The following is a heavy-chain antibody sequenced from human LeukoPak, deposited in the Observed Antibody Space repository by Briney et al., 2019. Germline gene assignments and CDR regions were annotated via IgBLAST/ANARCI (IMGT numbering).Heavy chain of an antibody. D-gene: IGHD3-22*01. CDR1: GYSFTSYW. CDR3: ARLLEGYYDSSGYFDY. J-gene: IGHJ4*02. V-gene: IGHV5-51*01. Sequence: GESLKISCKGSGYSFTSYWIGWVRQMLGKGLEWMGIIYPGDSDTRYSPSFQGQVTISADKSISTAYLQWSSLKASDTAMYYCARLLEGYYDSSGYFDYWGQGTLVTVSS. CDR2: IYPGDSDT.